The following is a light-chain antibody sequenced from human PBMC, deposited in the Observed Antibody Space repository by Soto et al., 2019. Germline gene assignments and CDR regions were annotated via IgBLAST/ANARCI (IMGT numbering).Light chain of an antibody. V-gene: IGKV3-15*01. Sequence: ETVLTQSPATLSVSPGERVTLSCRASQSLNSNLAWYQQKLGQAPRVLIYSASTRATGVPARFSGSGSGTEFILTITSLQSEDFGLCYCHEYNTWPWTFGQGTRVEIK. CDR1: QSLNSN. CDR3: HEYNTWPWT. CDR2: SAS. J-gene: IGKJ1*01.